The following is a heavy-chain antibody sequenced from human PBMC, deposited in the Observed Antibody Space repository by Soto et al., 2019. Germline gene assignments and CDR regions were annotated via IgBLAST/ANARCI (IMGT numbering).Heavy chain of an antibody. D-gene: IGHD2-8*01. Sequence: QVQLVESGGGVVQPGRSLRLSCAASGFTFSSYAMHWVRQAPGKGLEWVAVISYDGSNKYYADSVKGRFTISRDNSKNTLYQQMNSLRAEDTAVYYCARACTNGVCLNDYWGQGTLVTVSS. J-gene: IGHJ4*02. CDR2: ISYDGSNK. CDR3: ARACTNGVCLNDY. V-gene: IGHV3-30-3*01. CDR1: GFTFSSYA.